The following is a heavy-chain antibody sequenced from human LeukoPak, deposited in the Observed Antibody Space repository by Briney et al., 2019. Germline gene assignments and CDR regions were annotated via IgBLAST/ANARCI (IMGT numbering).Heavy chain of an antibody. D-gene: IGHD3-22*01. CDR3: ARGFDYYDSAASGY. V-gene: IGHV3-74*01. Sequence: PGGSLRLSCAASGFTFSSYWMHWVRQAPGKGLVWVSRINGDGRSTTYADSAKGRFTISRDNAKNTLYLQMNSLRVEDTAVYYCARGFDYYDSAASGYWGQGALVTVSS. J-gene: IGHJ4*02. CDR2: INGDGRST. CDR1: GFTFSSYW.